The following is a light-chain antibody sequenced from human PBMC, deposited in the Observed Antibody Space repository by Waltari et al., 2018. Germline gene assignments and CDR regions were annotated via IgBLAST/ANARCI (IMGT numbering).Light chain of an antibody. CDR2: DVR. CDR3: CSYAGSSTLVV. CDR1: SSDVGGYNY. Sequence: QSALTQPASVSGSPGQSITISCTGTSSDVGGYNYVSWYQQHPGKAPKLMIYDVRKRPSGVSNRFSGSKSGNTASLTISGLQAEDEADYYCCSYAGSSTLVVFGGGTKLTVL. V-gene: IGLV2-23*02. J-gene: IGLJ2*01.